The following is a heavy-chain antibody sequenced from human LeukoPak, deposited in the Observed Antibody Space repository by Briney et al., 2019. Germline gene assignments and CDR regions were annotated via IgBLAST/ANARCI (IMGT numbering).Heavy chain of an antibody. CDR2: IYSSEST. J-gene: IGHJ4*02. V-gene: IGHV4-61*01. CDR3: ARGKQWLPYFDY. CDR1: GGSISSGSYY. Sequence: PSETLSLTCTVSGGSISSGSYYWSWIRQPPGKGLEWIGYIYSSESTKYNPSLKSRVTISVDTSKNQFSLKLSSVTAADTAVYYCARGKQWLPYFDYWGQGTLVTVSS. D-gene: IGHD6-19*01.